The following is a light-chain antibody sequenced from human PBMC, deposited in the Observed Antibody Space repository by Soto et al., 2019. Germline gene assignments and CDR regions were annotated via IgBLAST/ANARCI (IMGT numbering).Light chain of an antibody. CDR1: QSVTGNY. CDR3: QQYGGSSRT. V-gene: IGKV3-20*01. CDR2: GAS. J-gene: IGKJ1*01. Sequence: EIVLTQSPDTLSLSPGQRATLSCRARQSVTGNYLAWYQQKPGQAPRLLIYGASSRATGIPDRFSGSGSGTDFTLTISRLEPEDFAVYLCQQYGGSSRTFGLGTKVDIK.